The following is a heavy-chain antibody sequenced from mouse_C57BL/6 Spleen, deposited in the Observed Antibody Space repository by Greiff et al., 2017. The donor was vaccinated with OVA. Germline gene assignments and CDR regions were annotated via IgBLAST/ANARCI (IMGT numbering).Heavy chain of an antibody. D-gene: IGHD2-3*01. CDR2: INYDGSSS. J-gene: IGHJ3*01. V-gene: IGHV5-16*01. Sequence: EVMLVESEGGLVQPGSSMKLSCTASGFTFSDYYMAWVRQVPEKGLEWVANINYDGSSSYSLDSLKSRFISSRDNAKNILYLQMSSLKSEDTAAYYSARGGIYDGYYWFAYWGQGTLVTVSA. CDR3: ARGGIYDGYYWFAY. CDR1: GFTFSDYY.